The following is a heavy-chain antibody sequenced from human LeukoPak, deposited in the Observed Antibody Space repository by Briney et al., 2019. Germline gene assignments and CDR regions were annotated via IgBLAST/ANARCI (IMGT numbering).Heavy chain of an antibody. Sequence: SETLSLTCAVYGGSFSGYYWSWIRQPPGKGLEWIGEINHSGTTKYNASLKSRVTISVDTSKNQFSLKASSVTAADTAVYYCARGLNWNDGNYYYGMDVWGKGITVTVSS. CDR2: INHSGTT. CDR3: ARGLNWNDGNYYYGMDV. D-gene: IGHD1-20*01. V-gene: IGHV4-34*01. CDR1: GGSFSGYY. J-gene: IGHJ6*04.